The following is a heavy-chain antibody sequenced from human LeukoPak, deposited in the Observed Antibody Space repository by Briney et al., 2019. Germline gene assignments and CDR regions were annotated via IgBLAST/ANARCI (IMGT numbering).Heavy chain of an antibody. CDR2: IKQDGSET. Sequence: GGSLRLSCAASGFTFNTYWMSWVRQALGKGLEWVANIKQDGSETYYVDSVKGRFTISRDNAKNSLYLQMNSLRAEDTAVYYCARSRGPGDYWGQGTLVTVSS. CDR1: GFTFNTYW. J-gene: IGHJ4*02. D-gene: IGHD3-10*01. V-gene: IGHV3-7*01. CDR3: ARSRGPGDY.